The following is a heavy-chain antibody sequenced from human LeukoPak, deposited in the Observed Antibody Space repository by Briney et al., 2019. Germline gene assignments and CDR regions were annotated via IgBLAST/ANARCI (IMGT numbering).Heavy chain of an antibody. CDR3: ARDYFTVSWGWLDP. V-gene: IGHV3-30*02. CDR2: IGADGVNT. J-gene: IGHJ5*02. Sequence: GGSLRLSCTASGFTLSAYGIQGVRQASGKGLEWVAYIGADGVNTDIADSLKRRLSVSRHNSKNTVYLQLISLRPEAPPLYYCARDYFTVSWGWLDPWGQGTQVTVSA. CDR1: GFTLSAYG. D-gene: IGHD2-8*02.